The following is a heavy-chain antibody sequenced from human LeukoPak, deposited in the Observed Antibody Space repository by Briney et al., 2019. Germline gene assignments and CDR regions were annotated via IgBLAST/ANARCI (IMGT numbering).Heavy chain of an antibody. CDR2: IYYSGST. J-gene: IGHJ3*02. V-gene: IGHV4-59*08. D-gene: IGHD3-22*01. CDR3: ARQGNYDSSGYYYKAFDI. Sequence: SETLSLTCTVSGGSISSYYWSWIRQPPGKGLEWIGYIYYSGSTNYNPSLKSRVTISVDTSKNQFSLKLSSVTAADTAVYYCARQGNYDSSGYYYKAFDIWGQGTWSPSLQ. CDR1: GGSISSYY.